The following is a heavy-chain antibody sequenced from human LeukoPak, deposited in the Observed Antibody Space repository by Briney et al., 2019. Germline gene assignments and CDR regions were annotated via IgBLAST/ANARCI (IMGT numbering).Heavy chain of an antibody. J-gene: IGHJ3*02. V-gene: IGHV3-30*18. CDR3: AKDSSGWYRDAFDI. CDR2: ISYDGSNK. D-gene: IGHD6-19*01. Sequence: QPGRSLRLSCAASGFTFSSYGMHWVRQAPGKGLEGGAVISYDGSNKYYADSVKGRFTISRDNSKNTLYLQMNSLRAEDTAVYYCAKDSSGWYRDAFDIWGQGTMVTVSS. CDR1: GFTFSSYG.